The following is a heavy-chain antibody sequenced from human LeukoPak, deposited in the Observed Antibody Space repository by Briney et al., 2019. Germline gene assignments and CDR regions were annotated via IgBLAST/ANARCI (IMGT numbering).Heavy chain of an antibody. Sequence: SETLSLTCTVSGGSISSGSYYWSWIRQPAGKGLEWIGRIYTSGSTNYNPSLKSRVTISVDTSKNQFSLKLSSVTAADTAVYYYARDRSPFYWYFDLWGRGTLVTVSS. CDR2: IYTSGST. V-gene: IGHV4-61*02. CDR3: ARDRSPFYWYFDL. CDR1: GGSISSGSYY. D-gene: IGHD1-26*01. J-gene: IGHJ2*01.